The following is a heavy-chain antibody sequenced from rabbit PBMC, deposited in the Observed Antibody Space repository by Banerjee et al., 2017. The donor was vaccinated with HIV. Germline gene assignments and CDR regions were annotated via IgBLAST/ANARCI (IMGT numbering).Heavy chain of an antibody. D-gene: IGHD4-1*01. Sequence: QEQLEESGGGLVKPEGSLTLTCKASGFDLSSYYYMCWVRQAPGKGLEWIGCIDAGYRGSTYYASWAKGRFTISKTLSTTVTLQMTSLTAADTATYFCARDGSGWGANFNLWGPGTLVTVS. J-gene: IGHJ4*01. CDR3: ARDGSGWGANFNL. CDR2: IDAGYRGST. CDR1: GFDLSSYYY. V-gene: IGHV1S45*01.